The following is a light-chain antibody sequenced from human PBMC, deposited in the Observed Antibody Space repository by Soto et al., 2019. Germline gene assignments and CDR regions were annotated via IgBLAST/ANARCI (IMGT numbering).Light chain of an antibody. CDR2: SAS. CDR3: QQYNNWTWT. Sequence: EIVMTQSTATLSVSPGGRATLSCRASQSISGTLAWYQPKPVQAPRLLIYSASTRVTSFPAWVSGSGSATDMSLTISSLQSEDFAAYYCQQYNNWTWTCSQGTKVEIK. CDR1: QSISGT. J-gene: IGKJ1*01. V-gene: IGKV3-15*01.